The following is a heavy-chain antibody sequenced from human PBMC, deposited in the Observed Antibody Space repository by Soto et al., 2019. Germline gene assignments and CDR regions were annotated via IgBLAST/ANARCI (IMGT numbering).Heavy chain of an antibody. J-gene: IGHJ4*02. CDR3: ARGSVVAATLFDY. V-gene: IGHV4-31*03. CDR1: GGFISSGGYY. D-gene: IGHD2-15*01. CDR2: IDYRGST. Sequence: SETLSLTCTVSGGFISSGGYYWSWIRQHPGKGLEWIGYIDYRGSTDYSPSLKSRVTISLDTSKNQFSLKLSSVTAADTAVYYCARGSVVAATLFDYWGQGTLVTVSS.